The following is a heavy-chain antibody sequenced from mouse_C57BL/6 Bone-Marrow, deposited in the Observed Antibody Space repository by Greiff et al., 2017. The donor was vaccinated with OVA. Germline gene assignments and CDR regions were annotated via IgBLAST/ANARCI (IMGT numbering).Heavy chain of an antibody. V-gene: IGHV1-76*01. J-gene: IGHJ3*01. CDR3: ARSNYDSYLAY. CDR1: GYTFTDYY. D-gene: IGHD2-3*01. Sequence: QVQLQQSGAELVRPGASVKLSCKASGYTFTDYYINWVKQRPGQGLEWIARIYPGSGNTYYNEKFKGKATLTAEKSSGTAYMQLSSLTSEGSAVEVCARSNYDSYLAYWGRGNLITVSA. CDR2: IYPGSGNT.